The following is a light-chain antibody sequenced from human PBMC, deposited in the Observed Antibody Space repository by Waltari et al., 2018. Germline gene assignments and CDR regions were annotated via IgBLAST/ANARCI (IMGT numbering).Light chain of an antibody. CDR3: SSYTTNTRV. V-gene: IGLV2-14*03. J-gene: IGLJ3*02. Sequence: QSALTQPASVSGSPGQSITIPCTGPSSDLVTYNRVQWYQQYPGKAPKLMIFDVNSRPSGVSNRFSGSKSGNTASLTISGLQAEDEADYYCSSYTTNTRVFGGGTKLTVL. CDR1: SSDLVTYNR. CDR2: DVN.